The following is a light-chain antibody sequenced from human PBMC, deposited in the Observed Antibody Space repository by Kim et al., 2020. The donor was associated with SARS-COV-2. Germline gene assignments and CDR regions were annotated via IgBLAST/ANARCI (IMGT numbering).Light chain of an antibody. CDR3: NSRDSSGNHYV. Sequence: ALGQTVRITCQGDSPRSYYASWYQQKPGQAPVLVIYGKNNRPSGIPDRFSGSSSGNTASLTITGAQAEDEADYYCNSRDSSGNHYVFGTGTKVTVL. CDR2: GKN. CDR1: SPRSYY. V-gene: IGLV3-19*01. J-gene: IGLJ1*01.